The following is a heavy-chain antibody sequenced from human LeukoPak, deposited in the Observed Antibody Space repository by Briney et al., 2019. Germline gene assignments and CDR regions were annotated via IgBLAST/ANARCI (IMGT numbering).Heavy chain of an antibody. CDR2: ISAYNGNT. CDR1: GYTFTSYG. CDR3: ARDYYASMTDYYYYGMDV. D-gene: IGHD3-10*01. Sequence: ASVKVSCKASGYTFTSYGISWVRRAPGQGLEWMGWISAYNGNTNYAQKLQGRVTMTTDTSTSTAYMELRSLRSDDTAVYYCARDYYASMTDYYYYGMDVWGQGTTVTVSS. V-gene: IGHV1-18*01. J-gene: IGHJ6*02.